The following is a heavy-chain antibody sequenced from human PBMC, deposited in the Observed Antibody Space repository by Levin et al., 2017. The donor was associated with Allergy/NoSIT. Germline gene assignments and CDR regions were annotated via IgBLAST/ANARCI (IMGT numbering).Heavy chain of an antibody. Sequence: PGGSLRLSCAASGFTFSSYGMHWVRQAPGKGLEWVAVIWYDGSNKYYADSVKGRFTISRDNSKNTLYLQMNSLRAEDTAVYYCARGPIFLAAAKYLLDYWGQGTLVTVSS. CDR1: GFTFSSYG. D-gene: IGHD6-13*01. CDR3: ARGPIFLAAAKYLLDY. CDR2: IWYDGSNK. J-gene: IGHJ4*02. V-gene: IGHV3-33*01.